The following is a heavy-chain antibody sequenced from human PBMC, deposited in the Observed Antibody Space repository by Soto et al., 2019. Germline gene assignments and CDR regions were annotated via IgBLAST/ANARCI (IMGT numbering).Heavy chain of an antibody. CDR3: AKDSDLGGWSIGAFDI. Sequence: EVQLLESGGGLVQPGGSLRLSCAASGFTFSSYAMSWVRQAPGKGLEWVSAISGSGGSTYYADSVKGRFTISRDNSKNTLYLQMNSLRAEDTAVYYCAKDSDLGGWSIGAFDIRGQGTMVTVSS. CDR1: GFTFSSYA. D-gene: IGHD6-19*01. V-gene: IGHV3-23*01. J-gene: IGHJ3*02. CDR2: ISGSGGST.